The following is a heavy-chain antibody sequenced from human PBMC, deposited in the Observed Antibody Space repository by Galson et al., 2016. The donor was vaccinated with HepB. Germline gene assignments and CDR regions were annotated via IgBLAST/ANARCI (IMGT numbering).Heavy chain of an antibody. CDR3: VRSTYGDWHSV. CDR1: GFAFLDYH. Sequence: SLRLSCAASGFAFLDYHMSWIRQAPGKGPQWVSYISGSGGVIYYEDSVRGRFTISKDNAKNLLYLQLNSLRVEDTAVYYCVRSTYGDWHSVWGQGTKVTVSS. CDR2: ISGSGGVI. D-gene: IGHD4-17*01. V-gene: IGHV3-11*01. J-gene: IGHJ4*02.